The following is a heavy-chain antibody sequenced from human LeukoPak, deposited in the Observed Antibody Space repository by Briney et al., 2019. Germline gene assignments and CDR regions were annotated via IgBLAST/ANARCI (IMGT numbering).Heavy chain of an antibody. CDR1: GDSISSYY. CDR2: IYCSRST. CDR3: ARLFYLWAAGTDYYYFVDV. Sequence: AETLTLPCTVSGDSISSYYGIWIRQPPGRGREWIGYIYCSRSTEYNPSLKSRIRIPVNTSKKQSSLPQSPATAADTAWYYCARLFYLWAAGTDYYYFVDVWGKGTTVTVSS. V-gene: IGHV4-59*08. D-gene: IGHD6-13*01. J-gene: IGHJ6*03.